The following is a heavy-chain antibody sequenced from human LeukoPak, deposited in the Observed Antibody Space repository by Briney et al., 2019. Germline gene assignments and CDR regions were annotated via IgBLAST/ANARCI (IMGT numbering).Heavy chain of an antibody. CDR2: IWYDGSNK. CDR1: GFTFSSYG. Sequence: PGGSLRLSCAASGFTFSSYGMHWVRQAPGKGLEWVAVIWYDGSNKYYADSVKGRFTISRDNSKNTLYLQMNSLRAEDTAVYYCARDQTAYCGGDCSIDYWSQGTLVTVSS. J-gene: IGHJ4*02. V-gene: IGHV3-33*01. D-gene: IGHD2-21*02. CDR3: ARDQTAYCGGDCSIDY.